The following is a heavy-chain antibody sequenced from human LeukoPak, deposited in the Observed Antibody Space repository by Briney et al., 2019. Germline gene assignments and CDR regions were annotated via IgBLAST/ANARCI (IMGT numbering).Heavy chain of an antibody. J-gene: IGHJ3*02. D-gene: IGHD5-18*01. CDR3: ARDMGYSYGLGNDAFDI. V-gene: IGHV1-8*01. Sequence: GASVKVSCKASGYTFTNWVRQATGQGLEWMGWMNPISGNTGHAQKFQGRVTMTRDTSISTAYMELSSLRSEDTAVYYCARDMGYSYGLGNDAFDIWGQGTMVTVSS. CDR1: GYTFT. CDR2: MNPISGNT.